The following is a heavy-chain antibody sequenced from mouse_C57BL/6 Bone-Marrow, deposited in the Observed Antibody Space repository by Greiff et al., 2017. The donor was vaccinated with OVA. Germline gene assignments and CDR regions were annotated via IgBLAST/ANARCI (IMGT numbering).Heavy chain of an antibody. CDR2: IRSNSSNYAT. CDR3: VRDGSTDWYFDV. V-gene: IGHV10-3*01. Sequence: GGGLVQPKGSLKLSCAASGFTFNTYAMHWVRQAPGKGLEWVARIRSNSSNYATYYADSVKDRFTISRDDSQSMLYLQMNNLKTEDTAMYSCVRDGSTDWYFDVWGTGTTVTVSS. CDR1: GFTFNTYA. D-gene: IGHD1-1*01. J-gene: IGHJ1*03.